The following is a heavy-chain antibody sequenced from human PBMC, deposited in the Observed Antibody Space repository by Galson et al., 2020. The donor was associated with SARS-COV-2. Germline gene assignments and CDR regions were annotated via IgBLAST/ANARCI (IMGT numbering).Heavy chain of an antibody. D-gene: IGHD3-10*01. CDR3: AKGQLWFGELLLDPVDY. CDR2: ISYDGSNK. Sequence: GGSLRLSCAASGFTFSSYGMHWVRQAPGKGLEWVAVISYDGSNKYYADSVKGRFTISRDNSKNTLYLQMNSLRAEDTAVYYCAKGQLWFGELLLDPVDYWGQGTLVTVSS. J-gene: IGHJ4*02. V-gene: IGHV3-30*18. CDR1: GFTFSSYG.